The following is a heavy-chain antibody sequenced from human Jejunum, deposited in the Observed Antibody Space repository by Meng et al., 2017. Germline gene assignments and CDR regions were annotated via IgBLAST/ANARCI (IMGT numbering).Heavy chain of an antibody. CDR2: IYYGGTT. D-gene: IGHD5-18*01. Sequence: LPAPGPGLGSPSETLSLTCTVSGGSVSSGSYYWSWIRQPPGKGLEWIGYIYYGGTTNYNPSLKSRVTISADTSKNQFSLKLSSVTAADTAVYYCARGSRGYSYGWGQGTLVTVSS. CDR3: ARGSRGYSYG. V-gene: IGHV4-61*01. J-gene: IGHJ4*02. CDR1: GGSVSSGSYY.